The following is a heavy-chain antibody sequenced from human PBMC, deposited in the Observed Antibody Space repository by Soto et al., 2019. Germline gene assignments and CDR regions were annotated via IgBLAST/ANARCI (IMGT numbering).Heavy chain of an antibody. CDR2: IYYSGST. Sequence: PSETLSLTCTVSGGSISSYYWSWIRQPPGKGLEWIGYIYYSGSTNYNPPLKSRVTISVDTSKNQFSLKLSSVTAADTAVYYCASGGRSYCSGGSCYDLFDYWGQGTLVTVS. CDR3: ASGGRSYCSGGSCYDLFDY. CDR1: GGSISSYY. D-gene: IGHD2-15*01. V-gene: IGHV4-59*01. J-gene: IGHJ4*02.